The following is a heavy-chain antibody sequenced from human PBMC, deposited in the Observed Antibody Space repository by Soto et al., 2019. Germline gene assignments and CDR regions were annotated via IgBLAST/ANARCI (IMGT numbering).Heavy chain of an antibody. CDR3: EAVRGWYVELLTTEDYYYSMDV. Sequence: SVKVSCKASGFTFTSSAVQWVRQARGQRLDWIGCIVVGSGNTNYAQKFQERVSITRDMSASTANMELSSLGCEDTAVYYNEAVRGWYVELLTTEDYYYSMDVRGQRTTVTVSS. CDR2: IVVGSGNT. D-gene: IGHD3-10*01. J-gene: IGHJ6*02. CDR1: GFTFTSSA. V-gene: IGHV1-58*01.